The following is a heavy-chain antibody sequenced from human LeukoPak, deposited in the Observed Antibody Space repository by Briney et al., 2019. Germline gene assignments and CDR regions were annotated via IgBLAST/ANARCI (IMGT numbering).Heavy chain of an antibody. V-gene: IGHV3-11*06. CDR2: ISSSSSYT. CDR3: ARGGYDFWSGYYGSPGRLWAQKYYFDY. CDR1: GFTFSDYY. J-gene: IGHJ4*02. D-gene: IGHD3-3*01. Sequence: GGSLRLSCAASGFTFSDYYMSWIRQAPGKGLEWVSYISSSSSYTNYADSVKGRFTISRDNAKNSLYLRMNSLRAEDTAVYYCARGGYDFWSGYYGSPGRLWAQKYYFDYWGQGTLVTVSS.